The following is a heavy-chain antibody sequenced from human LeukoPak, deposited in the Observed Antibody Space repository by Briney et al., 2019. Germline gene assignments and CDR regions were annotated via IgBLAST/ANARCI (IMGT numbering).Heavy chain of an antibody. V-gene: IGHV1-8*03. Sequence: GASVKVSCKASGYTFTSYDINWVRQATGQGLEWMGWMNPNSGNTGYAQKFQGRVTITRNTSISTAYMELSSLRSEDTAVYYCASRREAFGVTAEHHWGQGTLVTVSS. CDR3: ASRREAFGVTAEHH. D-gene: IGHD3-3*01. J-gene: IGHJ5*02. CDR2: MNPNSGNT. CDR1: GYTFTSYD.